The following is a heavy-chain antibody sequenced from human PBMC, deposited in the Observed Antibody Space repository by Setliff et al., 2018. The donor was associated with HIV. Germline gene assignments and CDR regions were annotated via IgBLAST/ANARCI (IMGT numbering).Heavy chain of an antibody. Sequence: SETLSLTCTVSGGSISSGDYYWSWIRQHPRKGLEWIGYIYYTGSTYYNPSLKSRVTISVDTSKNQFSLKLSSVTAADTAVYYCARAPFYYGSGSYQTFDYWGPGTLVTVS. V-gene: IGHV4-31*03. CDR3: ARAPFYYGSGSYQTFDY. CDR2: IYYTGST. CDR1: GGSISSGDYY. D-gene: IGHD3-10*01. J-gene: IGHJ4*02.